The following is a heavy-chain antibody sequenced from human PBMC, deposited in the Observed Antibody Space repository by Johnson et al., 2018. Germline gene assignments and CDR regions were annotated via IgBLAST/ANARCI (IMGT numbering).Heavy chain of an antibody. V-gene: IGHV3-33*01. CDR3: ARVEQQSFYYSYYYYMDG. CDR2: IWYDGRNK. J-gene: IGHJ6*03. CDR1: GFTFSTNG. D-gene: IGHD6-13*01. Sequence: QVQLVQSGGGVVQPGKSTRLSCAASGFTFSTNGMHWVRQAPGKGLEWVAVIWYDGRNKYYGDSVKGRFTVSRDNSTNTLSLQMNSLRAEDTAVYYCARVEQQSFYYSYYYYMDGWGKGTTVTVSS.